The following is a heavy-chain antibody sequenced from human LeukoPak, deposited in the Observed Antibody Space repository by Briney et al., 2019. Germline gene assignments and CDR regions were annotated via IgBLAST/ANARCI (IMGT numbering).Heavy chain of an antibody. Sequence: PGGSLRLSCAASGFTFSRYAMSWVRQAPGKGLEWVSAVSGSGGSTYYADSVKGLFTISRDNSKNTLYLQMNSLRAEDTAVYYCAKRMIRGVNHDAFDLWGQGTMVTGSS. CDR3: AKRMIRGVNHDAFDL. V-gene: IGHV3-23*01. D-gene: IGHD3-10*01. CDR1: GFTFSRYA. CDR2: VSGSGGST. J-gene: IGHJ3*01.